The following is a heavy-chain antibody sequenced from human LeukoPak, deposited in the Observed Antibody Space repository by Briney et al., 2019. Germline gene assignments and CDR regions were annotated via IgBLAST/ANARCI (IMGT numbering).Heavy chain of an antibody. CDR1: GGSISSGRYY. CDR2: ICYSGST. Sequence: LSLPCTVSGGSISSGRYYWRRIPRHAGKGLEWIGNICYSGSTYYNPSLKSRFAISVDTSKNQFSLKLSSVTAADTAVYYCARIYVWGSYRYTARGHHFDYWGQGTLVTVSS. CDR3: ARIYVWGSYRYTARGHHFDY. D-gene: IGHD3-16*02. J-gene: IGHJ4*02. V-gene: IGHV4-31*03.